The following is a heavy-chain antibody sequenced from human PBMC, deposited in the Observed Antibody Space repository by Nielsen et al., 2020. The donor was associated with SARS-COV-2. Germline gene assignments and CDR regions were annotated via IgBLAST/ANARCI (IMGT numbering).Heavy chain of an antibody. V-gene: IGHV3-9*01. J-gene: IGHJ6*02. CDR1: GFTFDDYA. CDR2: ISWNSGSI. CDR3: AKDRLHYSYGYYGMDV. D-gene: IGHD5-18*01. Sequence: SLKISCAASGFTFDDYAMHWVRQAPGKGLEWVSGISWNSGSIGYADSVKGRFTISRDNAKNSLYLQMNSLRAEDTAVYYCAKDRLHYSYGYYGMDVWGQGTTVTVS.